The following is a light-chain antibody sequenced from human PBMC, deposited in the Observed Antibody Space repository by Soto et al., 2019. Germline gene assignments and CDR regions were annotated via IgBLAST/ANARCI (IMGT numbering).Light chain of an antibody. J-gene: IGKJ5*01. CDR3: QQLNSYPIT. CDR1: QGISNY. CDR2: NAF. Sequence: IQLTQSPSSLPASVGDRVSITCRASQGISNYLAWYQQKPGKAPKLLIYNAFTLQVGVPSRFSGSGSGTDFTLTISSLQPEDFATYYCQQLNSYPITFGQGTRLEIK. V-gene: IGKV1-9*01.